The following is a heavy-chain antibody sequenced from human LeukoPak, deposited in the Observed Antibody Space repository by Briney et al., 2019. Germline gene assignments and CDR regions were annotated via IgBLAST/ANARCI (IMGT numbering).Heavy chain of an antibody. CDR2: TSVIGGRT. CDR1: GFTFSSYT. D-gene: IGHD6-13*01. Sequence: PGGSLRLSCAASGFTFSSYTVNWVRQAPGKGLEWVSATSVIGGRTYYADSVKGRFTISRDNSNNTLFLQMNSLRADDTAIYYCAKDSRRDPAAGIVDVWGKGTTVTVSS. J-gene: IGHJ6*04. CDR3: AKDSRRDPAAGIVDV. V-gene: IGHV3-23*01.